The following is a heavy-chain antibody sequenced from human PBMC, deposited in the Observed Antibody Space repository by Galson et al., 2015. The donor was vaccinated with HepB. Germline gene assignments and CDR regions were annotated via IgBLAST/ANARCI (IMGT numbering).Heavy chain of an antibody. Sequence: SVKVSCKASGGTFSSYTISWVRQAPGQGLEWMGRIIPILGIANYAQKFQGRVTITADKSTSAAYMELSSLRSEDTAVYYCVWAVTTTYYFDYWGQGTLVTVSS. J-gene: IGHJ4*02. CDR1: GGTFSSYT. CDR2: IIPILGIA. D-gene: IGHD4-17*01. CDR3: VWAVTTTYYFDY. V-gene: IGHV1-69*02.